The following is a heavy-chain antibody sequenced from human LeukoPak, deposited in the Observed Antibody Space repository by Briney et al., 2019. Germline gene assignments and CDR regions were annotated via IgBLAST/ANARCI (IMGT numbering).Heavy chain of an antibody. V-gene: IGHV1-69*02. CDR2: IIPILGIA. D-gene: IGHD3-22*01. Sequence: SVKVSCKASGYTFTGYYMHWVRQAPGQGLEWMGRIIPILGIANYAQKFQGRVTITADKSTSTAYMELSSLRSEDTAVYYCADSSGYYYFDYWAREPWSPSPQ. CDR3: ADSSGYYYFDY. J-gene: IGHJ4*02. CDR1: GYTFTGYY.